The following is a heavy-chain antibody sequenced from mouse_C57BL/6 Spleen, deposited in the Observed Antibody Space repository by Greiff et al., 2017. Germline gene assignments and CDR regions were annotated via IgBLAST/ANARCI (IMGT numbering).Heavy chain of an antibody. CDR2: IYPGSGST. CDR3: ARSIPYYYGSSYGYFDV. Sequence: VQLQQPGAELVKPGASVKMSCKASGYTFTSYWITWVKQRPGQGLEWIGDIYPGSGSTNYNEKFKSKATLTVDTSSSTAYMQLSSLTSEDSAVYYCARSIPYYYGSSYGYFDVWGTGTTVTVSS. D-gene: IGHD1-1*01. CDR1: GYTFTSYW. J-gene: IGHJ1*03. V-gene: IGHV1-55*01.